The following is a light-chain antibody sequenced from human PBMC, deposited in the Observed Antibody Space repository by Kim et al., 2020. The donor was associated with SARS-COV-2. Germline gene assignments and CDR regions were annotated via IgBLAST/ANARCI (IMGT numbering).Light chain of an antibody. CDR1: QGISSY. CDR2: AAS. V-gene: IGKV1-9*01. J-gene: IGKJ4*01. Sequence: ANVGDRVNITCRASQGISSYLAWYQQKPGKAPKLLIYAASTLQRGVPSRFSGSGSGTEFTLTISSLQPEDFATYYCQQLNSYPLTFGGGTKVDIK. CDR3: QQLNSYPLT.